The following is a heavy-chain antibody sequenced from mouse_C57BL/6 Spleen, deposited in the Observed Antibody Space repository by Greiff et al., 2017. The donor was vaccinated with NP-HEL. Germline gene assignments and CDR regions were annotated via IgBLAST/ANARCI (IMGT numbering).Heavy chain of an antibody. D-gene: IGHD2-4*01. CDR1: GYAFTNYL. J-gene: IGHJ3*01. Sequence: QVQLQQSGAELVRPGTSVKVSCKASGYAFTNYLIEWVKQRPGQGLEWIGVINPGSGGTNYNEKFKGKATLTADKSSSTAYMQLSSLTSEDSAVYFCARPYDYGGAWFAYWGQWTLVTVSA. V-gene: IGHV1-54*01. CDR3: ARPYDYGGAWFAY. CDR2: INPGSGGT.